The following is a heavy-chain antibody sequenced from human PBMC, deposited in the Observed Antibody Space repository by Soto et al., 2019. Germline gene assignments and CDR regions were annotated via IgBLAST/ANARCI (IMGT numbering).Heavy chain of an antibody. D-gene: IGHD2-21*02. Sequence: EVQLLESGGGLVQPGGSLRFSCAASGFTFHTFAMSWVRQAPGKGLEWVSAIRGRGGGTYFADSVEGRFAVSRDNSKNTLYLQMDRLTADDTAFDYCAKGGVTGKFASWGQGTLVTVSS. CDR2: IRGRGGGT. V-gene: IGHV3-23*01. CDR3: AKGGVTGKFAS. CDR1: GFTFHTFA. J-gene: IGHJ4*02.